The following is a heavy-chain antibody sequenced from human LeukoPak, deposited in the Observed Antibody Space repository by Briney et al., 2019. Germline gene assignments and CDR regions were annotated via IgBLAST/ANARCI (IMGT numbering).Heavy chain of an antibody. CDR2: ISTSSTYI. V-gene: IGHV3-21*01. CDR3: ARAGPKYCGGDCYQDY. J-gene: IGHJ4*02. CDR1: GFTFSGYT. Sequence: GGSLRLSCAASGFTFSGYTMEWVRQSPGKGLEWVASISTSSTYIFYADSMKGRFTISRDNSKNSLYLQMSALRVEDTAMYYCARAGPKYCGGDCYQDYWGQGTLVTVSP. D-gene: IGHD2-21*02.